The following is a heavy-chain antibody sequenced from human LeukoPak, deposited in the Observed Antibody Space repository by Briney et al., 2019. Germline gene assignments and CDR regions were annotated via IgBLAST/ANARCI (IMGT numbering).Heavy chain of an antibody. V-gene: IGHV4-39*07. J-gene: IGHJ4*02. CDR1: GATISSSSYH. Sequence: PSETLSLTCIVSGATISSSSYHWGWIRQPPGKGLEWIGNIYYSGSTYNNPSLKSRVTMSVDTSKNQFSLKLSSVTAADTAVYYCGREPIVGAYFDYWGQGTLVTVSS. CDR2: IYYSGST. D-gene: IGHD1-26*01. CDR3: GREPIVGAYFDY.